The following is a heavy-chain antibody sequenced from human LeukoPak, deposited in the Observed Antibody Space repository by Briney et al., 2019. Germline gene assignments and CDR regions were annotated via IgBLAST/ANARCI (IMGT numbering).Heavy chain of an antibody. Sequence: ASVKVSCKASGYTFSTYGITWVRQAHGQGLEWLGWISPHNGNTNYAQKFQGRVTLTTDTSANTAYLELRSLRSDDTALYYCARDHLDIVPAIYSFWGQGTLVTVSS. CDR1: GYTFSTYG. CDR3: ARDHLDIVPAIYSF. J-gene: IGHJ4*02. CDR2: ISPHNGNT. D-gene: IGHD5-12*01. V-gene: IGHV1-18*01.